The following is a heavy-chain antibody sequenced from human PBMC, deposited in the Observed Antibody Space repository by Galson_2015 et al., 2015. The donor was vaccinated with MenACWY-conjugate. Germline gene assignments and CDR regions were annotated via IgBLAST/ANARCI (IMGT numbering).Heavy chain of an antibody. J-gene: IGHJ3*02. CDR1: GDTFSTYT. CDR2: IIPIFGTA. CDR3: AQGAQLRAFEI. D-gene: IGHD2-2*01. Sequence: SVKVSCKASGDTFSTYTISWVRQAPGQGLEWMGGIIPIFGTANYAQKFQGRVTITADKSTTTAYMELSSLRSEDTAMYYCAQGAQLRAFEIWGQGTTVTASS. V-gene: IGHV1-69*06.